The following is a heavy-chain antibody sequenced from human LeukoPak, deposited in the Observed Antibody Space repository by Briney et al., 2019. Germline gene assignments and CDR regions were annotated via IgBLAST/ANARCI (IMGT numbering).Heavy chain of an antibody. Sequence: SETLSLTCTVSGGSISSHYWSWIRQPAGKGLEWIGRIYTSGSTNYNPSLKSRVTVSVDTSKNQFSLKLSSVTAADTAVYYCARVGFGESVFDYWGQGTLVTVSS. CDR3: ARVGFGESVFDY. CDR1: GGSISSHY. CDR2: IYTSGST. D-gene: IGHD3-10*01. J-gene: IGHJ4*02. V-gene: IGHV4-4*07.